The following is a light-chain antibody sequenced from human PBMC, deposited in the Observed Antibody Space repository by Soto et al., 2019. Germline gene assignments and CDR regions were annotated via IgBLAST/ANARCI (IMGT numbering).Light chain of an antibody. Sequence: EIVLTQSPATLSLSPGERATLSCRASQSISSLLAWYKQRPGQAPRLLIYGASTRATDIPARFSGSGSGTEFTLTISSLQSEDFEVYYCQQYYDWPITFGQGTRLEIK. CDR2: GAS. CDR3: QQYYDWPIT. V-gene: IGKV3-15*01. J-gene: IGKJ5*01. CDR1: QSISSL.